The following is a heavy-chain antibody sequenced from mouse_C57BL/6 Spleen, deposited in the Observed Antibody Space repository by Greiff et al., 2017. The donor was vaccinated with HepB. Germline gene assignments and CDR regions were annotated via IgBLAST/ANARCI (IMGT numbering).Heavy chain of an antibody. D-gene: IGHD1-1*02. V-gene: IGHV5-9*01. CDR2: ISGGGGNT. Sequence: DVHLVESGGGLVKPGGSLKLSCAASGFTFSSYTMSWVRQTPEKRLEWVATISGGGGNTYYPDSVKGRFTISRDNAKNTLYLQMSSLRSEDTALYYCARHYGSYFAYWGQGTLVTVSA. CDR1: GFTFSSYT. J-gene: IGHJ3*01. CDR3: ARHYGSYFAY.